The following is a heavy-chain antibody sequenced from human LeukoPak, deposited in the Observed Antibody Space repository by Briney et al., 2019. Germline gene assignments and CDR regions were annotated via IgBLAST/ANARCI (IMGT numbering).Heavy chain of an antibody. CDR2: INHSGST. CDR3: ARDVCGSASCYVDY. Sequence: SETLSLTCTVSGGSISSSSYYWSWIRQPPGKGLEWIGEINHSGSTNYNPSLKSRVTISVDTSKNQFSLKLSSVTAADTAVYYCARDVCGSASCYVDYWGQGTLVTVSS. V-gene: IGHV4-39*07. D-gene: IGHD2-2*01. J-gene: IGHJ4*02. CDR1: GGSISSSSYY.